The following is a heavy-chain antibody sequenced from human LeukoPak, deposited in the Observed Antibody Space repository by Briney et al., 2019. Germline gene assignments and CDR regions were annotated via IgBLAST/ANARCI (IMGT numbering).Heavy chain of an antibody. CDR2: IRYDGSNK. CDR3: AKDSGVVVPAAIIDY. D-gene: IGHD2-2*01. CDR1: GFTFSSYG. Sequence: GGSLRLSCAASGFTFSSYGMHWVRQAPGKGLEWVAFIRYDGSNKYYADSVKGRFTISRDNSKNMLYLQMNSLRAEDTAVYYCAKDSGVVVPAAIIDYWGQGTLVTVSS. J-gene: IGHJ4*02. V-gene: IGHV3-30*02.